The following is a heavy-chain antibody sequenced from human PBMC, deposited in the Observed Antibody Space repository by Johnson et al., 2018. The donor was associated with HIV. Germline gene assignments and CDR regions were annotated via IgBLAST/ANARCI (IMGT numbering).Heavy chain of an antibody. CDR3: AKVHIAACWSDAFDI. Sequence: QVQLVESGGGVVQPGRSLRLSCVASGFTFRSYGMHWVRQAPGKGLEWVAFVSYDGTNEFYADSVKGRFTVSRDSSKNTLFLQMNSLRAEDTAVYFCAKVHIAACWSDAFDIWGQGTMVTVSS. D-gene: IGHD6-6*01. J-gene: IGHJ3*02. V-gene: IGHV3-30*18. CDR2: VSYDGTNE. CDR1: GFTFRSYG.